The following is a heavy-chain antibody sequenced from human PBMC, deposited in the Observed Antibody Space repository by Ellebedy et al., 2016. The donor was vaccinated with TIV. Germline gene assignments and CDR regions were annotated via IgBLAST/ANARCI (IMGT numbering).Heavy chain of an antibody. CDR2: IYYSGST. Sequence: MPSETLSLTCTVSGGSISSYYWSWIRQPPGKGLEWIGYIYYSGSTNYNPSLKSRVTISVDTSKNQFSLKLSSVTAADTAVYYCARGLSSFGSGMDVWGQGTTVTVSS. V-gene: IGHV4-59*01. CDR3: ARGLSSFGSGMDV. CDR1: GGSISSYY. J-gene: IGHJ6*02. D-gene: IGHD1-26*01.